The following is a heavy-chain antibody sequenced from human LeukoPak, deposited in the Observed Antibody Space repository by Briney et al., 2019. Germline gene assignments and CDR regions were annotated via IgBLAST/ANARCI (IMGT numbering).Heavy chain of an antibody. Sequence: GASVKVSCKASGYTFTSYGISWVRQAPGQGLEWMGWISAYNGNTNYAQKLQGRVTMTTDTSTSTAYMELRSLRSDVTAVYYCARDLGDIVVVPAAILNYYYYYYMDVWGKGTTVTVSS. J-gene: IGHJ6*03. CDR1: GYTFTSYG. CDR3: ARDLGDIVVVPAAILNYYYYYYMDV. D-gene: IGHD2-2*01. V-gene: IGHV1-18*01. CDR2: ISAYNGNT.